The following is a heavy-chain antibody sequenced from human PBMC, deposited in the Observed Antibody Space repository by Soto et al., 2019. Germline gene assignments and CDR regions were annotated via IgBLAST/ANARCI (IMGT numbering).Heavy chain of an antibody. J-gene: IGHJ6*02. V-gene: IGHV1-58*01. D-gene: IGHD6-13*01. CDR2: IVVGSGNT. Sequence: ASGKVSCKASGFTFTSSAVQWVRQARGQRLEWIGWIVVGSGNTNYAQKFQERVTITRDMSTSTAYMELSSLRSEDTAVYYCAALSGSSWYDYYYYYGMDVWGQGTTVTSP. CDR1: GFTFTSSA. CDR3: AALSGSSWYDYYYYYGMDV.